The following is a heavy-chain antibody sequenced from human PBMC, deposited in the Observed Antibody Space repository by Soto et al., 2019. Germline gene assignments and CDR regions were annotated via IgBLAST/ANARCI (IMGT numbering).Heavy chain of an antibody. D-gene: IGHD6-13*01. J-gene: IGHJ5*02. CDR3: ARGKQQLVRGWFDR. Sequence: ASVKVSCKASGYTFTSYDINWVRQATGQGLEWMGWMNPNSGNTGYAQKFQGRVTMTRNTSISTAYMELSSLRSEERAVYYGARGKQQLVRGWFDRWGQGTLVTVSS. V-gene: IGHV1-8*01. CDR1: GYTFTSYD. CDR2: MNPNSGNT.